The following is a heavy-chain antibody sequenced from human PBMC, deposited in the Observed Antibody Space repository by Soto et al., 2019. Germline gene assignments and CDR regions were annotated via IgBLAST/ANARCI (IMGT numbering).Heavy chain of an antibody. CDR2: FSGDGEST. D-gene: IGHD3-22*01. V-gene: IGHV3-23*01. Sequence: EVQLLDAGVCLIQPGGSLRLACAASGFTFSAYGMSWVLQAPGKRPECLSAFSGDGESTFYADSVKVIFTSSRDNSNNTLYLQMNSRRAEDTAIYYCAKDNVSVCSGSSIAYWGQGTLVTVSS. CDR1: GFTFSAYG. CDR3: AKDNVSVCSGSSIAY. J-gene: IGHJ4*02.